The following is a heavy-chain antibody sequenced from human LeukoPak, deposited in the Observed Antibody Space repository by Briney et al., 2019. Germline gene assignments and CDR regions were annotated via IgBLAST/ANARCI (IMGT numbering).Heavy chain of an antibody. CDR2: INHSGST. D-gene: IGHD3-10*01. J-gene: IGHJ6*03. CDR3: ARLSITMVRGVITYYYYYYMDV. Sequence: NPSETLSLTCAVYGGSFSGYYWSWIRQPPGKGLEWIGEINHSGSTNYNPSLKSRVTISVDTPKNQFSLKLSSVTAADTAVYYCARLSITMVRGVITYYYYYYMDVWGKGTTVTISS. V-gene: IGHV4-34*01. CDR1: GGSFSGYY.